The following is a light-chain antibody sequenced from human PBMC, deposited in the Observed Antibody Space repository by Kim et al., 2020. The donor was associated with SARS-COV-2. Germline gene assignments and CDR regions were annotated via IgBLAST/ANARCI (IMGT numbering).Light chain of an antibody. V-gene: IGLV1-44*01. J-gene: IGLJ3*02. CDR3: EAWDDCQNGLWV. CDR2: NSN. CDR1: SAIISSHD. Sequence: SCTMPSSSSSAIISSHDVNWNPRRPGTAPTLHISNSNKRPAGVPGRFSGSTSGASTYLAISGLHSVDEDTYYCEAWDDCQNGLWVFGGGTQLTVL.